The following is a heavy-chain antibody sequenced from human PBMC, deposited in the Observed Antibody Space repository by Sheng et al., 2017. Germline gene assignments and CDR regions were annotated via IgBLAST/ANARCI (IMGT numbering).Heavy chain of an antibody. J-gene: IGHJ1*01. V-gene: IGHV4-4*07. CDR1: GGSISSYY. Sequence: QVQLQESGPGLVKPSETLSLTCTVSGGSISSYYWSWIRQPAGKGLEWIGRIYTSGSTNYNPSLKSRVTMSVDTSKNQFSLKLSSVTAADTAVYYCARGSDSSSWYLPYAEYFQHWGQGTLVTVS. D-gene: IGHD6-13*01. CDR3: ARGSDSSSWYLPYAEYFQH. CDR2: IYTSGST.